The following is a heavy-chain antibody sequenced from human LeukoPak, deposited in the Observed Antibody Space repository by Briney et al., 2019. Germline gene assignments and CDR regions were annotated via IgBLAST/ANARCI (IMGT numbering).Heavy chain of an antibody. Sequence: GGSLRLSGAASGFTFSSYGMHWVRQAPGKGLEWVAVIWYDGSNKYYADSVKGRFTISRDNSKNTLYLQMNSLRAEDTAVYYCASESNYYGSSGYGAFDIWGQGTMVTVSS. CDR3: ASESNYYGSSGYGAFDI. CDR1: GFTFSSYG. V-gene: IGHV3-33*01. CDR2: IWYDGSNK. D-gene: IGHD3-22*01. J-gene: IGHJ3*02.